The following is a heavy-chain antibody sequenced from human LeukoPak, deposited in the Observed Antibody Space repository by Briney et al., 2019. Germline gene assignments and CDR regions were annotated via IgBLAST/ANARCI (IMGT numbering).Heavy chain of an antibody. CDR3: ARHPPYDILTGYSNCFDP. CDR2: IYPGDSDT. CDR1: GYSFTTYW. Sequence: GESLKISCKGSGYSFTTYWIGWVRQMPGKGLEWMGIIYPGDSDTRYSPSFQGQVTISADKSISTAYLQWGSLKASDTAMYYCARHPPYDILTGYSNCFDPWGQGTLVTVSS. J-gene: IGHJ5*02. V-gene: IGHV5-51*01. D-gene: IGHD3-9*01.